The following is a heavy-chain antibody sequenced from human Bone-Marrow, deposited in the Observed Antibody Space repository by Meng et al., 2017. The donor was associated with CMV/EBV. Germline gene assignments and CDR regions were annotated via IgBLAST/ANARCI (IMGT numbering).Heavy chain of an antibody. CDR2: INHSGST. V-gene: IGHV4-34*01. J-gene: IGHJ5*02. CDR1: GGSFSGYY. Sequence: SETLSLTCAVYGGSFSGYYWSWIRQPPGKGLEWIGEINHSGSTNYIPSLKSRVTISVDTSKNQFSLKLSSVTAADTAVYYCARGATRNWFDPWGQGTLVTVSS. CDR3: ARGATRNWFDP. D-gene: IGHD4-11*01.